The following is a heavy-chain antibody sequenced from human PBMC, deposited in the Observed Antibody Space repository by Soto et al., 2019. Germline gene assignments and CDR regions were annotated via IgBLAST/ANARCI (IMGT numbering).Heavy chain of an antibody. D-gene: IGHD6-13*01. Sequence: TQRKGLEWVGRIKSKTDGGTTDYAAPVKGRFTISRDDSKNTLYLQMNSLKTEDTAVYYCTTGKKEGSSFYYYYYYMDVWGKGTTVTVSS. CDR2: IKSKTDGGTT. J-gene: IGHJ6*03. V-gene: IGHV3-15*01. CDR3: TTGKKEGSSFYYYYYYMDV.